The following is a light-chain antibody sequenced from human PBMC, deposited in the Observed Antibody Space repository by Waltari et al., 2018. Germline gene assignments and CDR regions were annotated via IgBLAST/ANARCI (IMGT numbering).Light chain of an antibody. CDR1: SSDVGNYTR. Sequence: QSALTQPASVSGSPGQSITISCTATSSDVGNYTRVSWYQQHPAKAPKLMIYAVSKRPSGVSDRFSGSKSGDMASLTISGLQPEDEAEYFCSSYAGSSKGVFGGGTKVTVL. CDR2: AVS. V-gene: IGLV2-23*02. J-gene: IGLJ2*01. CDR3: SSYAGSSKGV.